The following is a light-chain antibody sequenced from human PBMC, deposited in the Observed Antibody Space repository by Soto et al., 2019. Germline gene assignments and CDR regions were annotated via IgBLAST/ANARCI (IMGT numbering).Light chain of an antibody. CDR3: QQSYSTPRT. V-gene: IGKV1-39*01. CDR2: DAS. CDR1: QSISSY. Sequence: DIQMTQSPSSLSASVGDRVTITCRASQSISSYLNWYQQKPGKAPKHLIYDASSLQSGVTSRFSGSGSGTDFTLTISSLQPEDFATYYCQQSYSTPRTFGQGTKVDIK. J-gene: IGKJ1*01.